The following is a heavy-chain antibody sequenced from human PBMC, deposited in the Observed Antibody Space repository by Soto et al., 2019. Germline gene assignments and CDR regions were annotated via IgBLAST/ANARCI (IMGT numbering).Heavy chain of an antibody. J-gene: IGHJ4*02. CDR2: INHSGST. Sequence: QVQLQQWGAGLLKPSETLSLTCAVYGGSFSGYYWNWIRQPPGKGLEWIGEINHSGSTNYNPSLXSXAXIXXDTSKNQFSLRLSSVTAADTAVYYCARGYGSNFDYWGQGTLVTVSS. CDR3: ARGYGSNFDY. V-gene: IGHV4-34*01. CDR1: GGSFSGYY. D-gene: IGHD6-13*01.